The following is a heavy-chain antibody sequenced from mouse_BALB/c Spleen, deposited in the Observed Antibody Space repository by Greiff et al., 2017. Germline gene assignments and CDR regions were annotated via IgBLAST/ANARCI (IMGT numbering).Heavy chain of an antibody. CDR1: GFTFSSFG. CDR2: ISSGSSTI. CDR3: ARWSYYGSSDAMDY. J-gene: IGHJ4*01. D-gene: IGHD1-1*01. V-gene: IGHV5-17*02. Sequence: DVQLVESGGGLVKPGGSLKLSCAASGFTFSSFGMHWVRQAPEKGLEWVAYISSGSSTIYYADTVKGRFTISRDNPKNTLFLQMTSLRSEDTAMYYCARWSYYGSSDAMDYWGQGTSVTVSS.